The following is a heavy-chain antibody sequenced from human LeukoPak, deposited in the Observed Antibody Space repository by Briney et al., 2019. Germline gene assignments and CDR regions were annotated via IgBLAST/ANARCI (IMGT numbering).Heavy chain of an antibody. J-gene: IGHJ4*02. CDR3: ARDLARYSRDSSGYDY. CDR2: IYRSGST. Sequence: SETLSLTCAVSGYSISSGYYWGWIRQPPGKGLEWIGSIYRSGSTYYNPSLKSRVTISVDTSKNQFSLILSSVTAADTAVYYCARDLARYSRDSSGYDYWGQGTLVTVSS. D-gene: IGHD3-22*01. CDR1: GYSISSGYY. V-gene: IGHV4-38-2*02.